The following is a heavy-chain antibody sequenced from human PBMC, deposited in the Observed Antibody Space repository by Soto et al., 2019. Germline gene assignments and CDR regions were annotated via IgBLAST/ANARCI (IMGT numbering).Heavy chain of an antibody. D-gene: IGHD4-17*01. V-gene: IGHV4-30-4*01. CDR2: IYYSGST. CDR1: GGSISSGDYY. CDR3: ARGIASYYGDYNWFDP. J-gene: IGHJ5*02. Sequence: SETLSLTCTVSGGSISSGDYYWSWIRQPPGKGLEWIGYIYYSGSTYYNPSLKSRVTISVDTSKNQFSLKLSSVTAADTAVYYCARGIASYYGDYNWFDPWGQGTLVTVSS.